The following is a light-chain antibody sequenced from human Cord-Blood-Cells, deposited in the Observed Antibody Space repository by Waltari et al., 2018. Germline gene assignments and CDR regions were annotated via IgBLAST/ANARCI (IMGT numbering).Light chain of an antibody. J-gene: IGKJ1*01. CDR1: ASISSW. V-gene: IGKV1-5*01. CDR3: QQYNSYTWT. CDR2: DAS. Sequence: IQMPQSPSTLSASVGERVTITCRASASISSWLAWYQQKPWKAPKLLIYDASSLESGLPSRFSGSGSGTEFTLTISSLQLDDFATYDCQQYNSYTWTFGQGTKVEIK.